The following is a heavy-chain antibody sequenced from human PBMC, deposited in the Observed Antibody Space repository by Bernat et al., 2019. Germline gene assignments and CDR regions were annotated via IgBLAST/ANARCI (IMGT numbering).Heavy chain of an antibody. Sequence: QVQLVQSGAEVKKPGSSVKVSCKASGGTFSSYTISWVRQAPGQGLEWMGRIIPILGIANYAQKFQGRVTITADKSTSTAYMELSSLRSEDTAVYYCARSGCSGGSCYSGEAFDIWGQGTMVTGSS. CDR3: ARSGCSGGSCYSGEAFDI. D-gene: IGHD2-15*01. CDR1: GGTFSSYT. CDR2: IIPILGIA. J-gene: IGHJ3*02. V-gene: IGHV1-69*02.